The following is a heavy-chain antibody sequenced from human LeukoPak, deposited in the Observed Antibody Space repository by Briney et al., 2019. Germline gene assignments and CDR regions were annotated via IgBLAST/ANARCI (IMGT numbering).Heavy chain of an antibody. CDR2: ISYDGSNK. CDR1: GFTFSSYA. V-gene: IGHV3-30*04. J-gene: IGHJ4*02. CDR3: ARDRMRLIAAAAGYTDY. D-gene: IGHD6-13*01. Sequence: GGSLRLSCAASGFTFSSYAMHWVRQAPGKGLEWVAVISYDGSNKYYADPVKGRFTISRDNSKNTLYLQMNSLRAEDTAVYSCARDRMRLIAAAAGYTDYWGQGTLVTVSS.